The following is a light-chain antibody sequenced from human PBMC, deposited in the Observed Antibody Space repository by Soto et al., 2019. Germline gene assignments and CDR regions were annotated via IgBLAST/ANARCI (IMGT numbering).Light chain of an antibody. CDR3: QQRNNSHIT. CDR1: QSVSSS. CDR2: DAS. V-gene: IGKV3-11*01. J-gene: IGKJ5*01. Sequence: DIVLTQSPSTLSVSPGERATIPCRASQSVSSSLAWYQQKPGQAPRLLIYDASPRATGIPARFSCSGSGTNVNLPISSLLPYDGAASYYQQRNNSHITFGQGTRVEIK.